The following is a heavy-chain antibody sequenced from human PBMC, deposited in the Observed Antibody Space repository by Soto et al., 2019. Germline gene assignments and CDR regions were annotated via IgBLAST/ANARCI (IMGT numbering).Heavy chain of an antibody. Sequence: EVQVVESGGGLVQPGESLRLSCAVSGFTVTINYMSWVRQAPGKGLEWVSVIYSGGTIYYADSVKSRFTISRDTSKNTLYLQMNSLRGDDTAVYYCHGYGYWGQGTLVTVSS. CDR3: HGYGY. V-gene: IGHV3-53*01. J-gene: IGHJ4*02. CDR1: GFTVTINY. CDR2: IYSGGTI. D-gene: IGHD5-12*01.